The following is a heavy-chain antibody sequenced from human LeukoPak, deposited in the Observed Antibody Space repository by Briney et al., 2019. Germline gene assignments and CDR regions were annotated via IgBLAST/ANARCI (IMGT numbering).Heavy chain of an antibody. CDR1: GFTFSRYW. CDR3: ARGLPRIGAFFDY. J-gene: IGHJ4*02. V-gene: IGHV3-7*05. Sequence: GGSLRLSCAASGFTFSRYWMSWVRQAPGKGLEWVANIKQDGSAKYYGDSVEGRFTISRDNIKNSLYLQMNFLRAEDTAVYYCARGLPRIGAFFDYWGQGAPVTVSS. CDR2: IKQDGSAK.